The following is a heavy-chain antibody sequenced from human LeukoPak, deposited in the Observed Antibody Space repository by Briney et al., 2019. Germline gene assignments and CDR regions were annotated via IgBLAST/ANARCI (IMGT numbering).Heavy chain of an antibody. V-gene: IGHV4-30-4*01. D-gene: IGHD4-17*01. J-gene: IGHJ5*02. Sequence: SQTLSLTCTVSGGSISSGDYYWSWIRQPPGKGLEWIGYIYYSGSTYYNPSLKSRVTISVDTSKSQFSLKLSSVTAADTAVYYCARGYGDYGRPGDWFDPWGQGTLVTVSS. CDR3: ARGYGDYGRPGDWFDP. CDR1: GGSISSGDYY. CDR2: IYYSGST.